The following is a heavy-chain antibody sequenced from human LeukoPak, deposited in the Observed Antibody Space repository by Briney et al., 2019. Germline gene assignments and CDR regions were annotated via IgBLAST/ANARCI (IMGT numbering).Heavy chain of an antibody. CDR2: ISSDSGSTI. J-gene: IGHJ4*02. CDR3: ARDPQKGAARPAYFDY. V-gene: IGHV3-48*03. D-gene: IGHD6-6*01. CDR1: GFTSSSFE. Sequence: GGSLRLPCAASGFTSSSFEMTWVRQAPGKGLEWVSYISSDSGSTIYYADSVKGRFTISRDNAKHSLYLQMNSLTAEDTAVYYCARDPQKGAARPAYFDYWGQGTLVTVSS.